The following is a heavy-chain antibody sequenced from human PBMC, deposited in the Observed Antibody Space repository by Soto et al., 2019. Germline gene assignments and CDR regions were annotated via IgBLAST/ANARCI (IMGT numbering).Heavy chain of an antibody. CDR1: GFTFSSYA. CDR2: ISSNGGST. CDR3: VKGGLTGTTVDSDFDY. V-gene: IGHV3-64D*08. Sequence: PGESLKISCSASGFTFSSYAMHWVRQAPGKGLEYVSAISSNGGSTYYADSVKGRFTISRDNSKNTLYLQMSSLRAEDTAVYYCVKGGLTGTTVDSDFDYWGQGTLVTVSS. J-gene: IGHJ4*02. D-gene: IGHD1-7*01.